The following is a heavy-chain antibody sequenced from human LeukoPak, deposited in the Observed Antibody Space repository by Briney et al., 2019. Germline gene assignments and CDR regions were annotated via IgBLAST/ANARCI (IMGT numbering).Heavy chain of an antibody. CDR2: ISYDGSNK. V-gene: IGHV3-30*04. Sequence: GGSLRLSCAASGFTFSSYAMHWVRQAPGKGLEWVAVISYDGSNKYYADSVKGRFTIPRDNSKNTLYLQMNSLRAEDTAVYYCAKDGGGYYPYYYYYMDVWGKGTTVTISS. D-gene: IGHD3-22*01. CDR3: AKDGGGYYPYYYYYMDV. CDR1: GFTFSSYA. J-gene: IGHJ6*03.